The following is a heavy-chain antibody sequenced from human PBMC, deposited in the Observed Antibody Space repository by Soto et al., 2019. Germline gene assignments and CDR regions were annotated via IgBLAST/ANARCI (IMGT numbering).Heavy chain of an antibody. CDR2: ISYDGSNK. D-gene: IGHD5-18*01. CDR1: GFTFSSYG. CDR3: AKGPTGPIQLWHSVGYYYGMDG. J-gene: IGHJ6*02. Sequence: QVQLVESGGGVVQPGRSLRLSCAASGFTFSSYGMHWVRQAPGKGLEWVAVISYDGSNKYYADSVKGRFTISRDNSKNTLYLQMNSLRAEDTAVYYCAKGPTGPIQLWHSVGYYYGMDGWGQGTTVTVSS. V-gene: IGHV3-30*18.